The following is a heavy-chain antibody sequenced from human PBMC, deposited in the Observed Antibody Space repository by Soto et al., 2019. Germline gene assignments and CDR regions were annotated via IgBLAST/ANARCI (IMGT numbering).Heavy chain of an antibody. CDR1: GFTVSSNS. D-gene: IGHD5-12*01. CDR3: AREISDFGYKRSKLCKGFDI. Sequence: EVQLVESGGGLVQPGGSLRLSCAASGFTVSSNSMSWVRQAPGKGLEWVSVLYSDDKTYYADSVKGRFTISRHNSKNTLYRQMNSLRVEDTALYYCAREISDFGYKRSKLCKGFDICVQGTVVTVAS. J-gene: IGHJ3*02. CDR2: LYSDDKT. V-gene: IGHV3-53*04.